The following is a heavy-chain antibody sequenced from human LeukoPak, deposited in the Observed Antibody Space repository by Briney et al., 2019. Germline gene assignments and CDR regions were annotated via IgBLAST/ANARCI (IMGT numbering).Heavy chain of an antibody. J-gene: IGHJ5*02. V-gene: IGHV4-39*01. CDR1: GGSISSSSYY. CDR3: ARQGDRIAAAGTRVWFDP. Sequence: PSETLSLTCTVSGGSISSSSYYWGWIRQPPGKGLEWIGSIYYSGSTYYNPSLKSRVTISVDTSKNQFSLKLSSVTAADTAVYYCARQGDRIAAAGTRVWFDPWGQGTLVTVSS. D-gene: IGHD6-13*01. CDR2: IYYSGST.